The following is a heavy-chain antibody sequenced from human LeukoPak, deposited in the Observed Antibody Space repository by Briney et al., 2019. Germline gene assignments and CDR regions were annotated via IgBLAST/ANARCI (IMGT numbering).Heavy chain of an antibody. CDR1: GGPIGSFY. D-gene: IGHD4-17*01. CDR2: IYYSGST. CDR3: ATSPVTTWWFDP. Sequence: SETLSLTCTVSGGPIGSFYWSWIRQPPGKGLEWIGYIYYSGSTNYNPSLKSRVTISVDTSKNQFSLKLSSVTASDTAVYYCATSPVTTWWFDPWSQGTLVTVSS. V-gene: IGHV4-59*08. J-gene: IGHJ5*02.